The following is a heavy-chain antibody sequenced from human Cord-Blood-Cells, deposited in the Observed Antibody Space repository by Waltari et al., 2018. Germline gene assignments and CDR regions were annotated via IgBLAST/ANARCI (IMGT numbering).Heavy chain of an antibody. CDR3: ARRSIAAAGTDY. CDR1: GGSISSSSYY. CDR2: IYYSGST. J-gene: IGHJ4*01. V-gene: IGHV4-39*01. Sequence: QLQLQESGPGLVKPSETLSLTCTVSGGSISSSSYYWGWIRQPPGKGLEWIGSIYYSGSTYYNPSLKSRVTISVDTSKNQFSLKLNSVTAADTAVYYCARRSIAAAGTDYWGHGILVTVPP. D-gene: IGHD6-13*01.